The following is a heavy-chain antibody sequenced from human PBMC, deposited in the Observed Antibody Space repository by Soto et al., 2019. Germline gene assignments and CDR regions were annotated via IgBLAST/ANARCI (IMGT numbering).Heavy chain of an antibody. D-gene: IGHD2-21*02. V-gene: IGHV3-33*01. CDR1: GFTFSSYG. Sequence: QVQLVESGGGVVQPGRSLRLSCAASGFTFSSYGMHWVRQAPGKGLEWVAVIWYDGSNKYYADSVKGRFTISRDNSKNPLNLQMNSLRAEDTAVYYCARVMRKAKVTSAGLGAFDIWGQGTMVTVSS. J-gene: IGHJ3*02. CDR2: IWYDGSNK. CDR3: ARVMRKAKVTSAGLGAFDI.